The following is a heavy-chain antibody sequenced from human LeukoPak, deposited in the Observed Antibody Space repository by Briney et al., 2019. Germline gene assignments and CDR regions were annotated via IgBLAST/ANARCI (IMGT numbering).Heavy chain of an antibody. J-gene: IGHJ4*02. CDR2: IYSGGTT. CDR1: GFTVSSNY. CDR3: ARDQYSYAHAAH. D-gene: IGHD5-18*01. Sequence: GGSLRLSCAASGFTVSSNYMSWVRQAPGKGLEWVSVIYSGGTTYYADSVEGRFTISRDNSKNTLHLQMNSLRAEDTAVYYCARDQYSYAHAAHWGQGTLVTVSS. V-gene: IGHV3-66*01.